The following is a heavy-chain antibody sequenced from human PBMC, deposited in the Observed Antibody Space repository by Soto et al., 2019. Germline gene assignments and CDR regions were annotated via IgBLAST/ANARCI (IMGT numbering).Heavy chain of an antibody. Sequence: QVQLVQSGAEVKKPGASVKVSCKASGYTFTSYYMHWVRQAPGQGLEWMGIINPSGGSTSYAQKLPIRHTLTRDKSTSTVYMELSSLRSEDTAVYYGAGVYYYYDMDVWGQGTTVTVSS. J-gene: IGHJ6*02. CDR3: AGVYYYYDMDV. CDR2: INPSGGST. V-gene: IGHV1-46*04. CDR1: GYTFTSYY.